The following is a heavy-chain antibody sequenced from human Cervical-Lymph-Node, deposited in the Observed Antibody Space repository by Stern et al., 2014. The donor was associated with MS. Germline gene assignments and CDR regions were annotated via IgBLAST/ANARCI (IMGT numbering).Heavy chain of an antibody. J-gene: IGHJ4*02. CDR1: GGSVSGYY. CDR3: ARGGRWEPDFDY. V-gene: IGHV4-59*02. Sequence: QVQLQESGPGLVKPSETLSLTCTVSGGSVSGYYWSWIRQPPGKGLELIGYIYYSGTTNYNPSLKSRLAMSLDTSKNQFSLKVNSVTAADTAVYYCARGGRWEPDFDYWGQGTLVTVSS. CDR2: IYYSGTT. D-gene: IGHD1-26*01.